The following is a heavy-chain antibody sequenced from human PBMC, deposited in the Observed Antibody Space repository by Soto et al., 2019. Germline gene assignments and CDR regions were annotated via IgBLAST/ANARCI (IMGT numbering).Heavy chain of an antibody. J-gene: IGHJ4*02. CDR2: INAGNGNT. CDR1: GYTFTSYA. Sequence: QVQLVQSGAEEKKPGASVKVSCKASGYTFTSYAMHWVRQAPGQRLEWMGWINAGNGNTKYSQKFQGRVTITRDTSASTAYMEMSSMRSEDTAVYYCARGTVVTHFDYWGQGTLVTVSS. V-gene: IGHV1-3*05. D-gene: IGHD2-15*01. CDR3: ARGTVVTHFDY.